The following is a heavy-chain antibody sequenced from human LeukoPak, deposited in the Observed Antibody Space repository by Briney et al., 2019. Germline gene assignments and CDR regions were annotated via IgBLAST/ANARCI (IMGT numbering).Heavy chain of an antibody. J-gene: IGHJ6*02. CDR3: ARENIVVVPAAMGDYYYYGMDV. D-gene: IGHD2-2*01. Sequence: PGRSLRLSCAASAFTFSSYGMHWVRQAPGKGLEGVAVIWYDGSNKYYADSVKGRFTISRDNSKNTLYLQMNSLRAEDTAVYYCARENIVVVPAAMGDYYYYGMDVWGQRTTVTVSS. V-gene: IGHV3-33*01. CDR2: IWYDGSNK. CDR1: AFTFSSYG.